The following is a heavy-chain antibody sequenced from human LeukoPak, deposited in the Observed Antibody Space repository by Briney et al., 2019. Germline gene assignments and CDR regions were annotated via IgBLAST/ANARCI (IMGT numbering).Heavy chain of an antibody. Sequence: PGGSLRLSCAASGFTFSSYWMHWVRQAPGKGLVWVSRINSDGSSTSYADSVKGRFTISRDNSKNTVYLQMSGLRAEDTAIYYCARGVPSPFPDPFDHWGQGTLVIVSS. CDR2: INSDGSST. CDR1: GFTFSSYW. V-gene: IGHV3-74*01. J-gene: IGHJ4*02. D-gene: IGHD6-6*01. CDR3: ARGVPSPFPDPFDH.